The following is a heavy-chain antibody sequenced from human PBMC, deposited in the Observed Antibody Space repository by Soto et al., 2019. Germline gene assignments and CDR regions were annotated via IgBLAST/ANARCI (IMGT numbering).Heavy chain of an antibody. V-gene: IGHV3-21*01. Sequence: EVQLVESGGGLVKPGGSLRLSCAASAFTFSSYSMNWVRQAPGKGLEWVSSISSSGTDIYYADSVKGRFTISRDNAENALFLQMHGLIADDTAVDYCARVGHYYGSGNDYDGEGDDYYYMDVWGKGTTVTVSS. D-gene: IGHD3-10*01. J-gene: IGHJ6*03. CDR1: AFTFSSYS. CDR2: ISSSGTDI. CDR3: ARVGHYYGSGNDYDGEGDDYYYMDV.